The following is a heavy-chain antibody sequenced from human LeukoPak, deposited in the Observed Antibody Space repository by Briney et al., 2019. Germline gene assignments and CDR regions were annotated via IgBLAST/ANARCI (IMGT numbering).Heavy chain of an antibody. CDR2: IDKKDKGYATAT. V-gene: IGHV3-73*01. CDR1: GFTFSGSA. CDR3: TRDSGTYNWFDP. J-gene: IGHJ5*02. D-gene: IGHD1-26*01. Sequence: GGSLRLSCAASGFTFSGSAIHWARQSSGKGLEWVCQIDKKDKGYATATAYAASVKGRFTISRDDSINTAYLQMKSLKTEDTALYYCTRDSGTYNWFDPWGQGTLVTVSS.